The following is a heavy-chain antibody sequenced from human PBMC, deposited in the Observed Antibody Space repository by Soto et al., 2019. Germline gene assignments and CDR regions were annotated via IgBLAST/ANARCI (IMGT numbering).Heavy chain of an antibody. D-gene: IGHD3-10*01. Sequence: QVQLVQSGAEVKEPGASVRVDCKAFGYTCTAYNIHWLRQAPGQGLEWMGWINAGGGNTRSSRKFQGRVITTRDTSATTAYLEVDSLRSEDTAIYYCARVAPSGGSVPRFDPWGQVTLLTVSS. V-gene: IGHV1-3*01. CDR3: ARVAPSGGSVPRFDP. CDR2: INAGGGNT. CDR1: GYTCTAYN. J-gene: IGHJ5*02.